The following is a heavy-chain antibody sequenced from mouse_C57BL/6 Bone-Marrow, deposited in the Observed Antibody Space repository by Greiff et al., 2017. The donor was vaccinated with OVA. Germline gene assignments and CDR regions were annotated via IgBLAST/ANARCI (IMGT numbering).Heavy chain of an antibody. CDR3: ARSGLRSPRLYYYAMDY. CDR2: IYPGSGST. Sequence: QVQLQQPGAELVKPGASVKMSCKASGYTFTSYWITWVKQRPGQGLEWIGDIYPGSGSTNYNEKFKSKATLTVDTSSSTAYMQLSSLTSEDSAVYYCARSGLRSPRLYYYAMDYWGQGTSVTVSS. D-gene: IGHD1-1*01. CDR1: GYTFTSYW. J-gene: IGHJ4*01. V-gene: IGHV1-55*01.